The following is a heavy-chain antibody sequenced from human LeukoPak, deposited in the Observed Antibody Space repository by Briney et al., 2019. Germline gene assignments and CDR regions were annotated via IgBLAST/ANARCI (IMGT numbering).Heavy chain of an antibody. D-gene: IGHD3-3*01. CDR2: ISSSGSTI. J-gene: IGHJ4*02. Sequence: GGSLRLSCAASGFTFRSYEMNWVRQAPGKGLEWVSYISSSGSTIYYADSVKGRFTISRDNAKNSLYLQMNSLRAEDTAVYYCARAGLTNTYYDFWSSYRYYFDYWGQGTLVTVSS. CDR1: GFTFRSYE. CDR3: ARAGLTNTYYDFWSSYRYYFDY. V-gene: IGHV3-48*03.